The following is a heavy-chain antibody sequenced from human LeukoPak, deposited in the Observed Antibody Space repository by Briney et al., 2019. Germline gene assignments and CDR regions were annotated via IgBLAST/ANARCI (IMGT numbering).Heavy chain of an antibody. Sequence: PSETLSLTCTVSGDSMGNDYWSWIRQSAGKGLEWIGRISTSGSTDYNPSLRSRVTMSVDTSRNQFSLTLTSMTAADTAVYYCARNEFRNYGLVHYWGQGTLVTVSS. J-gene: IGHJ4*02. CDR3: ARNEFRNYGLVHY. V-gene: IGHV4-4*07. D-gene: IGHD4-17*01. CDR1: GDSMGNDY. CDR2: ISTSGST.